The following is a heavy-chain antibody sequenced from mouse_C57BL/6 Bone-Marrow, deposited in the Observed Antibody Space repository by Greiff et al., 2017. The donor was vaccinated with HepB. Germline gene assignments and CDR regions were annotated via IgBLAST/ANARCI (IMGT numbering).Heavy chain of an antibody. J-gene: IGHJ2*01. V-gene: IGHV2-6*03. CDR3: ARRGVTTHYFDY. D-gene: IGHD2-12*01. CDR2: IWSDGST. CDR1: GFSLTSYG. Sequence: VKLMESGPGLVAPSQSLSITCTVSGFSLTSYGVHWVRQPPGKGLEWLVVIWSDGSTTYNSALKSRLSISKDNSKSQVFLKMNSLQTDDTAMYYCARRGVTTHYFDYWGQGTTLTVSS.